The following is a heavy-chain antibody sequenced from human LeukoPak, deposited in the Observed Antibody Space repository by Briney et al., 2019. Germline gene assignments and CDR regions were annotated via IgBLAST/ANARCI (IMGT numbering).Heavy chain of an antibody. CDR2: IYYTGT. V-gene: IGHV4-59*02. Sequence: SETLSLTCTVSGGSVSDYYWSWIRQSPGKGLEWIGYIYYTGTSYNPSLKSRVTISADASKNQFSLNLSSVTAADTAVYYCASRKLGNDYWGQGTLVTVSS. J-gene: IGHJ4*02. D-gene: IGHD7-27*01. CDR3: ASRKLGNDY. CDR1: GGSVSDYY.